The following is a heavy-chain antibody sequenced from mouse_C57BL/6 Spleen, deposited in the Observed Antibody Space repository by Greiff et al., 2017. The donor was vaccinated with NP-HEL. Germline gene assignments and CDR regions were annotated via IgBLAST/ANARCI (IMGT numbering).Heavy chain of an antibody. Sequence: QVQLQQSGPELVKPGASVKISCKASGYAFSSSWMNWVKQRPGQGLEWIGRIYPGDGDTNYNGKFKGKATLTADKSSSTAYMQLSSLTSEDSAVYFCASNLDYWGQGTTLTVSS. J-gene: IGHJ2*01. V-gene: IGHV1-82*01. CDR1: GYAFSSSW. CDR2: IYPGDGDT. CDR3: ASNLDY.